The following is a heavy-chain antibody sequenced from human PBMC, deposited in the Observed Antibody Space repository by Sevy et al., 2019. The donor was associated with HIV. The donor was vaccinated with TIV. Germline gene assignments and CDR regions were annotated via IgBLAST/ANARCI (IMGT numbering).Heavy chain of an antibody. CDR2: ISSSSNTI. J-gene: IGHJ6*01. CDR1: GFTFSNYN. Sequence: GGSLRLSCAASGFTFSNYNMNWVRQAPGKGLEWASYISSSSNTIYYADSVKGRFTISRDNDKNSLYLEMNSLRAEDTAVYYCAREGGYSDEGTDVWGLGTTVTVSS. CDR3: AREGGYSDEGTDV. V-gene: IGHV3-48*01. D-gene: IGHD5-12*01.